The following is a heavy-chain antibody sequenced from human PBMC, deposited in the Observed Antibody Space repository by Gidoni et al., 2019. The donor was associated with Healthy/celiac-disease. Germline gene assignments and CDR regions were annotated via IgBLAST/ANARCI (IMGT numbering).Heavy chain of an antibody. Sequence: QVPLVQSGAEVKKPGSSVKVSCTASGGTFLSYAISWVRQAPGQGLEWMGRIIPILGIANYEQKFQGRGTITADKSTSTAYMELSSLRSEDTAVYYCARRNEPEGGHAEYFQHWGQGTLVTVSS. CDR1: GGTFLSYA. J-gene: IGHJ1*01. CDR2: IIPILGIA. D-gene: IGHD2-15*01. CDR3: ARRNEPEGGHAEYFQH. V-gene: IGHV1-69*04.